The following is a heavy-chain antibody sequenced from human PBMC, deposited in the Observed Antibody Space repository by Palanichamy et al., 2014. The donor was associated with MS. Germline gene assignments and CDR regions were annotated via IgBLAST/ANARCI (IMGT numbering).Heavy chain of an antibody. CDR2: ISSSRSNI. CDR1: GFGFSGYT. V-gene: IGHV3-48*02. J-gene: IGHJ4*02. Sequence: DVQLVESGGGLVQPGGSLRLSCTASGFGFSGYTMNWVRQAPGKGLEWVSYISSSRSNIYYADSVKGRFTISRDNAKNSLYLHMNSLRDEDTAVYYCARDRRTHPENYFDFWGQGTLVTVSS. CDR3: ARDRRTHPENYFDF.